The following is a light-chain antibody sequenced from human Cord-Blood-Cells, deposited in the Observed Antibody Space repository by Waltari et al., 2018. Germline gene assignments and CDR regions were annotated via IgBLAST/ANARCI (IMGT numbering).Light chain of an antibody. CDR2: KDS. CDR3: QSAESSGTYVV. V-gene: IGLV3-25*02. Sequence: SYELTQPPSVSVSPGQTARITCSGDALPKQYAYWYQQKPGQAPVLVIYKDSERPSGIPERFSGSSSGTTVTLTSSGVQAEDEAYYYCQSAESSGTYVVFGGGTKLTVL. CDR1: ALPKQY. J-gene: IGLJ2*01.